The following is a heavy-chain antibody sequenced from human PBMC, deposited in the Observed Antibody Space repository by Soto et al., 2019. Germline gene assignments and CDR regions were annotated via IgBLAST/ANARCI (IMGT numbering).Heavy chain of an antibody. CDR1: GLTLSDYY. CDR2: ISSNTKMI. D-gene: IGHD3-22*01. V-gene: IGHV3-11*01. Sequence: PGGSLRLSCVASGLTLSDYYMTWIRQAPGRGLEWVAYISSNTKMIFYPDSAKGRFTISRDNAKNALFLEMSGLRVEDTATYYCAGSGPIPAYDSSGYRKYGFSVWGQGTKVTVSS. CDR3: AGSGPIPAYDSSGYRKYGFSV. J-gene: IGHJ3*01.